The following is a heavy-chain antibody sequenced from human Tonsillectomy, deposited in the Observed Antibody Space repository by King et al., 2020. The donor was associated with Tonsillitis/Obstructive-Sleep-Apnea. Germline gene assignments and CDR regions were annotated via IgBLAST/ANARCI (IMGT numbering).Heavy chain of an antibody. J-gene: IGHJ4*02. CDR2: IYTSGSS. V-gene: IGHV4-4*07. Sequence: QLQESGPGLVKPSETLSLTCTVSGASIIPYYWSWIRQPAGKGLEWIGRIYTSGSSNYSPSLKSRVTMSVDTSKNQFSLKLSSVTAADTAMYFCARNSDYDSRGYFDYWGQGTLVTVSS. CDR3: ARNSDYDSRGYFDY. D-gene: IGHD3-22*01. CDR1: GASIIPYY.